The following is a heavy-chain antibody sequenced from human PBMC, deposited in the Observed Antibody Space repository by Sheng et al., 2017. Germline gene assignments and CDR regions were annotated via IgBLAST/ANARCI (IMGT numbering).Heavy chain of an antibody. D-gene: IGHD3-16*01. CDR1: GFTFSSYW. Sequence: EVQLVESGGGLVQPGGSLRLSCAASGFTFSSYWMYWARQAPGKGLVLVSRINGDGSSTDYVDSMKGRFTISRDNAKNTVYLQVNGLRVEDTALYYCARGNLITGGALDYWGKGTVVSVSS. CDR2: INGDGSST. V-gene: IGHV3-74*01. J-gene: IGHJ4*02. CDR3: ARGNLITGGALDY.